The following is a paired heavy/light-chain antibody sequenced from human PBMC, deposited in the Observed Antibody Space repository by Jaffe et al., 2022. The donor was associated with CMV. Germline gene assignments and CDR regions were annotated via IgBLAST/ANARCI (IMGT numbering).Heavy chain of an antibody. CDR2: IYYSGST. Sequence: QLQLQESGPGLVKPSETLSLTCTVSGGSISSSGYYWGWIRQPPGKGLEWIGTIYYSGSTYHNPSLKSRVTISVDTSKNQFSLKLSSVTATDTAVYYCARLDRVVVAGSFDYWGQGTLVTVSS. J-gene: IGHJ4*02. V-gene: IGHV4-39*01. D-gene: IGHD2-15*01. CDR3: ARLDRVVVAGSFDY. CDR1: GGSISSSGYY.
Light chain of an antibody. J-gene: IGLJ2*01. Sequence: QSALTQPASVSGSPGQSITISCTGISSDVGDYKYVSWYQQHPGKVPKLMIYDVSNRPSGVSNRFSGSKSGSTASLTISGLQAEDEANYFCCSYIRSSRYVIFGGGTKLTVL. CDR2: DVS. CDR1: SSDVGDYKY. CDR3: CSYIRSSRYVI. V-gene: IGLV2-14*03.